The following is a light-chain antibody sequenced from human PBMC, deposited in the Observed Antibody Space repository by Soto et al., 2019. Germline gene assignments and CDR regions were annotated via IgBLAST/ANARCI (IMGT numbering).Light chain of an antibody. CDR3: QSYDSSLIVSKV. Sequence: QSALTQPPSVSGAPGQRVTISCSGSSSNIGASYDVQWYRQFPGTAPKLIIYANSDRPSGVPDRFSGSKSGTSASLAITGLQAEDEADYYCQSYDSSLIVSKVFGTGTKVTVL. V-gene: IGLV1-40*01. CDR2: ANS. J-gene: IGLJ1*01. CDR1: SSNIGASYD.